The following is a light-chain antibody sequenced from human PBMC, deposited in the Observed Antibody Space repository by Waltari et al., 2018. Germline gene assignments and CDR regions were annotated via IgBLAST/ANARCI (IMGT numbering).Light chain of an antibody. CDR1: QSISNW. CDR3: QQYDNYWT. J-gene: IGKJ1*01. V-gene: IGKV1-5*03. CDR2: KAS. Sequence: DIQMTQSPSTLSASVGDRVIITCRASQSISNWLAWYQQKPGKSPKLLIYKASNLESGVPSRFSGSVSGTEFTLTSSSLQPDDFATYYCQQYDNYWTFGQGTKVEIK.